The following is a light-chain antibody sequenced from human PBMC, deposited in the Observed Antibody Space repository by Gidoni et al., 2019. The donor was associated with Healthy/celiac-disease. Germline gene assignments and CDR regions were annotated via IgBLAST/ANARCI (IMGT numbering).Light chain of an antibody. CDR2: DAS. CDR3: QQRSNWST. J-gene: IGKJ4*01. V-gene: IGKV3-11*01. CDR1: QSVSSY. Sequence: IVLTQSPATLSSSPGERATLSCRASQSVSSYLAWYQQKPGQAPRLLIYDASNRATGIPARFSGSGSGTDFTLTISSLEPEDFAVYYCQQRSNWSTFGGGTKVEIK.